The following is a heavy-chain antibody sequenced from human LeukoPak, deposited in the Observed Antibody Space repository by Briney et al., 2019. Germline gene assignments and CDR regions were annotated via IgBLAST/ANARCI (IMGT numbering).Heavy chain of an antibody. V-gene: IGHV3-11*04. CDR2: ISSSGSTI. CDR3: AKEGYSYGIDY. J-gene: IGHJ4*02. Sequence: GRSLRLSRAASGFTFSDTYTGWVRQDPGKGLEWVSYISSSGSTIYYADSVKGPFTISRDNSKNTLYLQMNSLRAEDTAVYYCAKEGYSYGIDYWGQGTLVTVSS. CDR1: GFTFSDTY. D-gene: IGHD5-18*01.